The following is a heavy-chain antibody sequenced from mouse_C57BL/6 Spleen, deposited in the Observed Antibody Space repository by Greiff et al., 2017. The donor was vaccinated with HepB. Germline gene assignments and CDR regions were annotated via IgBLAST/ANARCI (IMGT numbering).Heavy chain of an antibody. Sequence: EVQLQQSGAELVRPGASVKLSCTASGFNIKDDYMHWVKQRPEQGLEWIGWIDPENGDTEYASKFQGKATITADTSSNTAYLQLSSLTSEDTAVYYCTTTPLPRSAMDYWGQGTSVTVSS. CDR2: IDPENGDT. V-gene: IGHV14-4*01. CDR1: GFNIKDDY. D-gene: IGHD3-1*01. CDR3: TTTPLPRSAMDY. J-gene: IGHJ4*01.